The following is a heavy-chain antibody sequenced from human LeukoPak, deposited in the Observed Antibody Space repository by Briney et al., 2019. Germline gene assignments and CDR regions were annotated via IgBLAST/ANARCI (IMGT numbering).Heavy chain of an antibody. CDR3: GGSRDGYIDY. CDR1: GDSISSYY. V-gene: IGHV4-4*07. D-gene: IGHD5-24*01. Sequence: PSETLSLTCTVSGDSISSYYWSWVRQPAEKGLEWIGRIHTSGSTNYNPSLRSRVTMSLATSKNQFSLKLSSVTAADTAVYYCGGSRDGYIDYWGQGTLVTVSS. CDR2: IHTSGST. J-gene: IGHJ4*02.